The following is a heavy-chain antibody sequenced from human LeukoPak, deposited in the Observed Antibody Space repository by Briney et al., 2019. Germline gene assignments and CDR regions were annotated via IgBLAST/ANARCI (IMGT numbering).Heavy chain of an antibody. CDR3: AKGYYGSGSYSH. J-gene: IGHJ4*02. D-gene: IGHD3-10*01. V-gene: IGHV3-23*01. Sequence: SGGSLRLSCAASGFTFSSYAMSWVRQAPGKGLEWVSAISGSGGSTYYADSAKGRFTISRDNSKNTLYLQMNSLRAEDTAVYYCAKGYYGSGSYSHWGQGTLVTVSS. CDR1: GFTFSSYA. CDR2: ISGSGGST.